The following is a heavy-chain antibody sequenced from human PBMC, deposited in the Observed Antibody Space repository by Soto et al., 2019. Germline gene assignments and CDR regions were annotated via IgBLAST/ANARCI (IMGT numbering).Heavy chain of an antibody. Sequence: QVQLVQSGAEVKKPGSSVKVSCKASGGTFSSYAISWVRQAPGQGLEWMGGIIPIFGTANYAQKFQGRVTITADESTSTAYMELSSLRSEDTAVYYCARRCLGYCSGGSCYSLDYWGQGTLVTVSS. J-gene: IGHJ4*02. CDR3: ARRCLGYCSGGSCYSLDY. CDR1: GGTFSSYA. V-gene: IGHV1-69*01. CDR2: IIPIFGTA. D-gene: IGHD2-15*01.